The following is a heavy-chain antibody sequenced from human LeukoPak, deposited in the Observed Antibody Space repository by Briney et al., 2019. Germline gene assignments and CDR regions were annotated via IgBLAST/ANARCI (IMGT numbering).Heavy chain of an antibody. D-gene: IGHD6-19*01. V-gene: IGHV3-66*04. Sequence: GGSLRLSCAASGITVNSTYISWVRQAPGKGLERVSVAYSDGNTYYAGSVKGRFTISRDNSKNTLFLQMNSLRAEDTAVYYCARLFGSGWPGYFYYAMDVWGQGTTVAVSS. CDR3: ARLFGSGWPGYFYYAMDV. CDR1: GITVNSTY. CDR2: AYSDGNT. J-gene: IGHJ6*02.